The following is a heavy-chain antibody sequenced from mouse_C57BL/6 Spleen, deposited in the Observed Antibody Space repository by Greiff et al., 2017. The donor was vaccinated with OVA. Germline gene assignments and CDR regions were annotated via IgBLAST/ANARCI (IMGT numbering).Heavy chain of an antibody. D-gene: IGHD4-1*01. V-gene: IGHV1-64*01. CDR1: GYTFTSYW. Sequence: VQLQQPGAELVKPGASVKLSCKASGYTFTSYWMHWVKQRPGQGLEWIGMIHPNSGSTNYNEKFKSKATLTVDKSSSTAYMQLSSLTSEDAAVYFCARGRGWDFYFDYWGQGTTLTVSS. J-gene: IGHJ2*01. CDR2: IHPNSGST. CDR3: ARGRGWDFYFDY.